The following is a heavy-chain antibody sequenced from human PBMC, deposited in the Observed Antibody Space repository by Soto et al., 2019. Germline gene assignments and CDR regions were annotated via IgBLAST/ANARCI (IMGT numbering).Heavy chain of an antibody. D-gene: IGHD3-22*01. CDR3: ARDLILDSSDDQDC. CDR2: IDPNSGGT. Sequence: ASVKVSCKASGYTFTGYYMHWVRQAPGQGLEGMGWIDPNSGGTNYAQKFQGRVTMTRDTSISTSYMELSRLRSDDTAVYYCARDLILDSSDDQDCWGQGALVTVSS. CDR1: GYTFTGYY. V-gene: IGHV1-2*02. J-gene: IGHJ4*02.